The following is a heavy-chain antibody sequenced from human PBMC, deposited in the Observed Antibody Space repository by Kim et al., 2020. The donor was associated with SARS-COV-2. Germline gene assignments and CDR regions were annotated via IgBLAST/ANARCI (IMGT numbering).Heavy chain of an antibody. CDR2: ISYDGSNK. V-gene: IGHV3-30*04. CDR1: GFTFSSYA. CDR3: ARDAVVVTHDAFDI. Sequence: GGSLRLSCAASGFTFSSYAMHWVRQAPGKGLEWVAVISYDGSNKYYADSVKGRFTISRDNSKNTLYLQMNSLRAEDTAVYYCARDAVVVTHDAFDIWGQG. D-gene: IGHD3-22*01. J-gene: IGHJ3*02.